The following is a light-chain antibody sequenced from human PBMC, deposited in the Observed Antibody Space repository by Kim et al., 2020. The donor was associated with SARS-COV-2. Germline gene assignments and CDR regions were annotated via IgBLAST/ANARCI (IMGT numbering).Light chain of an antibody. CDR3: QQYGDSLT. J-gene: IGKJ4*01. Sequence: LSPGDEATLSCRASQRVISTYLGSYQQKPGQPPRLLIYGASNRAPGIPDRFSGSGSGTHFSLTISRLEPEDFAVYFCQQYGDSLTFGGGTKVDIK. CDR2: GAS. V-gene: IGKV3-20*01. CDR1: QRVISTY.